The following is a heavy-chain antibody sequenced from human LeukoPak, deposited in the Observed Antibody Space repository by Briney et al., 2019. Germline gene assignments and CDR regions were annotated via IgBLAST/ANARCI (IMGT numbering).Heavy chain of an antibody. V-gene: IGHV2-5*01. CDR2: IYWNDDK. J-gene: IGHJ6*02. CDR1: GFSLSTSGVG. D-gene: IGHD4-23*01. CDR3: AHSFFEQVVTPYYYYYGMDV. Sequence: ESGPTLVKPTQTLTLTCTFSGFSLSTSGVGVGWIRQPPGKALEWLALIYWNDDKRYSPSPKSRLTITKDTSKNQVVLTMTNMDPVDTATYYCAHSFFEQVVTPYYYYYGMDVWGQGTTVTVSS.